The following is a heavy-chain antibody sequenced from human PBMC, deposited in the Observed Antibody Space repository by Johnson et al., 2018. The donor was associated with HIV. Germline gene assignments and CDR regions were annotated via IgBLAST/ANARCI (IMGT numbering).Heavy chain of an antibody. CDR1: GFTFSNAW. J-gene: IGHJ3*02. CDR3: TTPGYDTEDAFDI. D-gene: IGHD3-9*01. V-gene: IGHV3-15*01. Sequence: VQVVESGGGLVKPGGSLRLSCAASGFTFSNAWMSWVRQAPGKGLEWVGRIKSKTDGGTTDYAAPVKGRFTISRDDSKNTLYLQMNSLKTEDTAVYYCTTPGYDTEDAFDIWGQGTMVTVSP. CDR2: IKSKTDGGTT.